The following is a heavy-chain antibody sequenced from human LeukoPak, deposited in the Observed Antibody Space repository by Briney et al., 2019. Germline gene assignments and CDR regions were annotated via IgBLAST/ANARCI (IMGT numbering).Heavy chain of an antibody. V-gene: IGHV4-34*01. D-gene: IGHD2-15*01. J-gene: IGHJ5*01. CDR2: INQSGSA. Sequence: MPSETLSLMCAVYGGSFSAHYWSWIRQPPGKGLEWIGEINQSGSANYNPSLKSRVTISLDTSKNQFSVRLSSVTAADTAVYYCARRRAGLRRDFWFDSWGQGTLVTVSS. CDR3: ARRRAGLRRDFWFDS. CDR1: GGSFSAHY.